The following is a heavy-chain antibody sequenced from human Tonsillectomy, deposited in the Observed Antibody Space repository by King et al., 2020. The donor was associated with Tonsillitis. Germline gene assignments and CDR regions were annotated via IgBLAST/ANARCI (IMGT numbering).Heavy chain of an antibody. CDR3: VGPYWYFDH. J-gene: IGHJ2*01. V-gene: IGHV3-7*01. CDR1: GLTFSRYW. D-gene: IGHD3-16*01. Sequence: VQLVESGGGLVQPGGSLRLSCEASGLTFSRYWRSWVRQAPGKGLACGANKTQDGSEKYYVDFVKGRFTISRENAKNSLYLQMNSLRAEDKAVYYCVGPYWYFDHWGRGTLVTVSS. CDR2: KTQDGSEK.